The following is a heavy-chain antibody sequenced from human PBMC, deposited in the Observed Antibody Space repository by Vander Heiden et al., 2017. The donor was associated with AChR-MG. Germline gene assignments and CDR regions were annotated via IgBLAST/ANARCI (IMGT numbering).Heavy chain of an antibody. CDR3: ARAPLGYSSSTSCYSYYYYYYMDV. CDR2: IIPILGTA. Sequence: QVQLVQSGAEVKKLRSSVKVSCQVSGGTFSSYAISWVQQAPGKGLECRGVIIPILGTANYAQKFQGRVTITADESTSTAYMELSSLRSEDTAVYYCARAPLGYSSSTSCYSYYYYYYMDVWGKGTTVTVSS. J-gene: IGHJ6*03. V-gene: IGHV1-69*01. CDR1: GGTFSSYA. D-gene: IGHD2-2*01.